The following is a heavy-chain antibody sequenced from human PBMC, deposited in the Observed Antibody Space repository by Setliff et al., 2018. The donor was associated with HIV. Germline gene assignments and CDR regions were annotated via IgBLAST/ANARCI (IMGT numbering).Heavy chain of an antibody. CDR2: INSDVSTA. CDR1: GFTLSSYY. Sequence: PGGSLRLSCAASGFTLSSYYMHWVRQAPGMGLVWVSRINSDVSTAIYADSVKGRFTSSRDNAKNTLYLQMNSLRAEDTAVYYCVRYSTSSNFDLWGQGTLVTVSS. D-gene: IGHD2-2*01. J-gene: IGHJ4*02. V-gene: IGHV3-74*01. CDR3: VRYSTSSNFDL.